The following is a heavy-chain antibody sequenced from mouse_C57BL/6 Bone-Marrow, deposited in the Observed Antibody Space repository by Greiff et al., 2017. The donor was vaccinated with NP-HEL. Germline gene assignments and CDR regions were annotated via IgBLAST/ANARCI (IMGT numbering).Heavy chain of an antibody. CDR2: INPSSGYT. CDR3: ARGAIYYGKSEPQWGAMDY. J-gene: IGHJ4*01. Sequence: QVQLQQSGAELAKPGASVKLSCKASGYTFTSYWMHWVKQRPGQGLEWIGYINPSSGYTKYNQKFKDKATLTADNSYSTAYMQMSSLTYEDSAVYYCARGAIYYGKSEPQWGAMDYWGQGTSVTVSS. CDR1: GYTFTSYW. D-gene: IGHD2-1*01. V-gene: IGHV1-7*01.